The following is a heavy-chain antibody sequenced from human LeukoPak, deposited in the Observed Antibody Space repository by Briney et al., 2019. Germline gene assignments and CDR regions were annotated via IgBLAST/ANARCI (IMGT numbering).Heavy chain of an antibody. CDR3: VRSGWYSVDY. V-gene: IGHV4-34*01. J-gene: IGHJ4*02. D-gene: IGHD6-19*01. Sequence: SETLSLTCAVYGGSFSGYYWSWIRQPPGKGLEWIGEINHSGSTNYNPPLKSRVTISVDTSKNQFFLKLSSVTAADTAVYYCVRSGWYSVDYWGQGTLVTVSS. CDR2: INHSGST. CDR1: GGSFSGYY.